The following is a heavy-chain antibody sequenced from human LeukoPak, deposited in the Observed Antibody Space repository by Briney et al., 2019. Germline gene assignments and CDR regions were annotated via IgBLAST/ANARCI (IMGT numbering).Heavy chain of an antibody. J-gene: IGHJ3*02. CDR3: ARDRSYGDLWAAFDI. V-gene: IGHV3-23*01. D-gene: IGHD4-17*01. CDR1: GFTFSSYA. CDR2: ISGSGDST. Sequence: GGSLRLSCAASGFTFSSYAMSWVRQAPGKGLEWVSAISGSGDSTFYADSVKGRFTISRDNSKNTLYLQMNSLRAEDTAVYYCARDRSYGDLWAAFDIWGQGTMVTVSS.